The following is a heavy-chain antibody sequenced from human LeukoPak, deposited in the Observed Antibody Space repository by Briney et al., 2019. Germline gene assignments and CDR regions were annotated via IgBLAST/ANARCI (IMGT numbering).Heavy chain of an antibody. CDR3: ARDLGSEAFDI. CDR2: IWYDGSNK. CDR1: GFSFSSYG. Sequence: PGRSLRLSCAASGFSFSSYGLHWVRQAPGKGLEWVTVIWYDGSNKYYADSVKGRFTISRDNSKNTLFLQMNSLRAEDSAVYYCARDLGSEAFDIWGQGTMVTVSS. J-gene: IGHJ3*02. D-gene: IGHD3-16*01. V-gene: IGHV3-33*01.